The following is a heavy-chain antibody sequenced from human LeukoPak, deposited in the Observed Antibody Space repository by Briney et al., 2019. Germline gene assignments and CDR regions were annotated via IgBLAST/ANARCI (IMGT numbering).Heavy chain of an antibody. J-gene: IGHJ4*02. Sequence: GGSLRLSCAASGFTSSSYGMHWDRHAPVNGLEWVEFIRYDGSTKYYADSVKGRFTTSRDNSKNTLYLQMNSLRAEDTAVYYCAKDWTSFGYYESSGPFDYWGQGTLVTVSS. CDR2: IRYDGSTK. CDR1: GFTSSSYG. V-gene: IGHV3-30*02. D-gene: IGHD3-22*01. CDR3: AKDWTSFGYYESSGPFDY.